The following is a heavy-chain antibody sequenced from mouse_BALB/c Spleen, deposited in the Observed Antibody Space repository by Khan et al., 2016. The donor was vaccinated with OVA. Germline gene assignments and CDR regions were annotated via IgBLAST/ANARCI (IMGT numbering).Heavy chain of an antibody. D-gene: IGHD1-1*02. J-gene: IGHJ3*01. Sequence: QMQLEESGAELVRPGVSVKISCKGSGYTFTDYAMHWVKQSHAKSLEWIGVISTHYGDASYNQKFKGKATMTVDKSSSTAYMELARLTSEDSAIYSGARGGGGYRFAYWGQGTLVTVSA. CDR2: ISTHYGDA. CDR3: ARGGGGYRFAY. V-gene: IGHV1S137*01. CDR1: GYTFTDYA.